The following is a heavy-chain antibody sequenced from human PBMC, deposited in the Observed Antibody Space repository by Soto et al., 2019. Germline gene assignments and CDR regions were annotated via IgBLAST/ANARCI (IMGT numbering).Heavy chain of an antibody. J-gene: IGHJ5*02. Sequence: PSETLSLTCAVSGGSVSSSNWWSWVRQPPGKGLEWIGEIYHSGSTNYTPSLKRRVTISVDKSKNQFSLKLSSVTAADTAVYYCASRITIFGVVIHNWFDPWGQGTLVTVSS. CDR3: ASRITIFGVVIHNWFDP. D-gene: IGHD3-3*01. CDR1: GGSVSSSNW. V-gene: IGHV4-4*02. CDR2: IYHSGST.